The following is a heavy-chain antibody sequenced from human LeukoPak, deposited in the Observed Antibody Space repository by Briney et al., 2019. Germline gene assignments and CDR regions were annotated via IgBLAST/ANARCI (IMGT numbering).Heavy chain of an antibody. CDR2: IYSGGST. D-gene: IGHD3-10*01. J-gene: IGHJ3*02. Sequence: PGGSLRLSCAASGFTVSSNYMNWVRQAPGKGLEWVSVIYSGGSTYYADSVKGRFTISRDNSKNTLYLQMNSLRAEDTAVYYYARERITMVRGILDDAFDIWGQGTMVTVSS. CDR3: ARERITMVRGILDDAFDI. V-gene: IGHV3-53*01. CDR1: GFTVSSNY.